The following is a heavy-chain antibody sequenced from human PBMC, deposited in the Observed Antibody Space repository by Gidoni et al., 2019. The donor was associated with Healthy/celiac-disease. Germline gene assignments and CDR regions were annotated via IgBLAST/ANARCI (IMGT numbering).Heavy chain of an antibody. J-gene: IGHJ6*02. V-gene: IGHV4-31*03. D-gene: IGHD3-10*01. CDR2: IYYSGST. CDR1: GGSISSGGYY. Sequence: QVQLQESGPGLVKPSQTLSLTCTVSGGSISSGGYYWSWIRQHPGKGLEWIGYIYYSGSTYYNPSLKSRVTISVDTSKNQFSLKLSSVTAADTAVYYCASGELWFGELFPLSDYYYGMDVWGQGTTVTVSS. CDR3: ASGELWFGELFPLSDYYYGMDV.